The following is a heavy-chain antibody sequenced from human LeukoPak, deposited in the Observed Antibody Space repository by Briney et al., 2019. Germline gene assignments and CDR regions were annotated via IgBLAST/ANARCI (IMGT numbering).Heavy chain of an antibody. CDR2: ISTTSTYI. V-gene: IGHV3-21*01. CDR3: ARGNSDYDHDY. CDR1: GFSFSRYS. Sequence: GGALRLSCAASGFSFSRYSMNWVRQAPGKGREWLSSISTTSTYIYYADSVKGRFTISRDNAKNSLYLQMDSLRADDTAVYFCARGNSDYDHDYWGQGTLVTVSS. J-gene: IGHJ4*02. D-gene: IGHD5-12*01.